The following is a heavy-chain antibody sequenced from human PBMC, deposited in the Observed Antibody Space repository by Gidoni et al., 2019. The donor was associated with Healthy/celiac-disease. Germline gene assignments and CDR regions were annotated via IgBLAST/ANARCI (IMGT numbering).Heavy chain of an antibody. CDR3: ARDPSYYDYVWGSYRPSDYFDY. Sequence: QVQLVESGGGVVQPGRSLRLSCAASGFTFSSYGMHWVRQAPGKGLEWVAVIWYDGSNKYYADSVKGRFTISRDNSKNTLYLQMNSLRAEDTAVYYCARDPSYYDYVWGSYRPSDYFDYWGQGTLVTVSS. J-gene: IGHJ4*02. D-gene: IGHD3-16*02. CDR1: GFTFSSYG. V-gene: IGHV3-33*01. CDR2: IWYDGSNK.